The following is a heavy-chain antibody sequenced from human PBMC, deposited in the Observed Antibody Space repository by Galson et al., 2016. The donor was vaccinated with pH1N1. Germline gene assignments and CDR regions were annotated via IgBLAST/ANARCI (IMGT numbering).Heavy chain of an antibody. CDR3: AREDYYDTDLSDWYFDL. V-gene: IGHV1-69*13. CDR2: ILPIFNTV. J-gene: IGHJ2*01. Sequence: SVKVSCKASGGTFGSYGINWVRQAPGQGLEWMGGILPIFNTVKYAQNFQGRVTITADESTTTAYLEVSRLSSEDTAIYYCAREDYYDTDLSDWYFDLWGRGTLLTVSS. D-gene: IGHD3-22*01. CDR1: GGTFGSYG.